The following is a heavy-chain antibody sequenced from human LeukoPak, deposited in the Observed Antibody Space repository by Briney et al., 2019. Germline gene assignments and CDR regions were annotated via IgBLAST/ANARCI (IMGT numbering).Heavy chain of an antibody. J-gene: IGHJ4*02. CDR1: GGSISSYY. CDR3: ARGDYDRLEATKYYFDY. Sequence: SETLSLTCTVSGGSISSYYWSWIRQPPGKGLEWIGYIYYSGSTNYNPSLKSRVTISVDTSKNQFSLKLSSVTAADTAVYYCARGDYDRLEATKYYFDYWGQGTLVTVSS. CDR2: IYYSGST. V-gene: IGHV4-59*01. D-gene: IGHD3-16*01.